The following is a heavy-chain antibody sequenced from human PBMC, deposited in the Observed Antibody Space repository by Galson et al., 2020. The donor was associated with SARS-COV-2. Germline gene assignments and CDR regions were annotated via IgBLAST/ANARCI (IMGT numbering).Heavy chain of an antibody. V-gene: IGHV4-30-2*01. CDR3: ARKVATNIYCFYYGLDV. J-gene: IGHJ6*02. CDR1: GGSISNDAYS. Sequence: SETLSLTCAVSGGSISNDAYSWSWIRQPPGKGLEWIANMFHSGNTYYNPSLKSRVTISVDRSKNQFSLNLRSVTAADTAVYYCARKVATNIYCFYYGLDVWGQGTTVIVSS. CDR2: MFHSGNT. D-gene: IGHD5-12*01.